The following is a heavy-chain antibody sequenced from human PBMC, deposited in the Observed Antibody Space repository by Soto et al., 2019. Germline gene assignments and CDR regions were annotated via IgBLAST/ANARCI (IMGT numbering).Heavy chain of an antibody. D-gene: IGHD2-15*01. V-gene: IGHV3-23*01. CDR3: ARPPGYCSGGSCWYYFDY. CDR1: GFTFSSYA. CDR2: ISGSGGST. Sequence: VQLLESGGGLVQPGGSLRLSCAASGFTFSSYAMSWVRQAPGKGLEWVSAISGSGGSTYYADSVKGRFTISRDNSKNTLYLQMNSLRADDTAVYYCARPPGYCSGGSCWYYFDYWGQGTLVTVSS. J-gene: IGHJ4*02.